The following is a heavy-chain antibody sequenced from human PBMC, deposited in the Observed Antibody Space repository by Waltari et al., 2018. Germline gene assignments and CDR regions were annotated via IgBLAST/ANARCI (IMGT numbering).Heavy chain of an antibody. Sequence: QVQLVQSGAEVKQPGASVKVSFKASGGTFGTYAITWVRQAPGQGLEWMGGVIPIFGTPNYAPKFQGRVTVSADPSTSTAYLEVRRLISEDTAVYYCAKREIGYAFDIWGHGTMVTVSS. D-gene: IGHD1-26*01. CDR2: VIPIFGTP. V-gene: IGHV1-69*12. J-gene: IGHJ3*02. CDR3: AKREIGYAFDI. CDR1: GGTFGTYA.